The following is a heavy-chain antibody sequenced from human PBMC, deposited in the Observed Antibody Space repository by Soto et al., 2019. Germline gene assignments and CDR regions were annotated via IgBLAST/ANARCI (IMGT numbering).Heavy chain of an antibody. J-gene: IGHJ4*02. CDR1: GFTFTSSS. D-gene: IGHD1-26*01. Sequence: ASGKVSCKASGFTFTSSSVPWVRHARGQRLEWIGWIVVGSGNTNYARKFQERVTITRDMSTSTAYMELSSLRSEDTAVYYCAACPVGAISLDYWGQGTLVTVSS. CDR3: AACPVGAISLDY. CDR2: IVVGSGNT. V-gene: IGHV1-58*01.